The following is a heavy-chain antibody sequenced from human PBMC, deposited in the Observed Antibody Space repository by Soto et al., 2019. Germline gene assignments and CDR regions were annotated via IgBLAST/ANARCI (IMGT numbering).Heavy chain of an antibody. D-gene: IGHD5-12*01. CDR3: ARGIHVDIVATKSFDY. J-gene: IGHJ4*02. Sequence: SETLSLTCAVYGGSFSGYYWSWIRQPPGKGLEWIGEINHSGSTNYNPSLKSRVTISVDTSKNQFSLKLSSVTAADTAVYYCARGIHVDIVATKSFDYWGQGTLVTVSS. CDR2: INHSGST. CDR1: GGSFSGYY. V-gene: IGHV4-34*01.